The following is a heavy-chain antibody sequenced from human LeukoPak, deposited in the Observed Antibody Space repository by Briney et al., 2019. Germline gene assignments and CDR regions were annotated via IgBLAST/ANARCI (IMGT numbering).Heavy chain of an antibody. V-gene: IGHV4-59*01. J-gene: IGHJ5*02. CDR3: ARDNRNYYDALNWFDP. CDR2: IYYSGST. D-gene: IGHD3-22*01. Sequence: SETLSLTCTVSGGSISSYYWSWIRQPPGKGLEWIGYIYYSGSTNYNPSLKSRVTISVDTSKNQFSLKLSSVTAADTAVYYCARDNRNYYDALNWFDPWGRGTLVTVSS. CDR1: GGSISSYY.